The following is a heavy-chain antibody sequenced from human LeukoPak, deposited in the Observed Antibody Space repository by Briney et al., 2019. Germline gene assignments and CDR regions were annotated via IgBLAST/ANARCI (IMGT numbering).Heavy chain of an antibody. CDR1: GYTFTSYY. D-gene: IGHD1-26*01. Sequence: ASVKVSCKASGYTFTSYYIYWVRQAPGQGLEWMGIINPSGGSTNYAQKFQGRVTMTRDTSTSTVYMELSSLRYEDTAVYYCARGWGTSGSYDYWGQGTPVTVSS. CDR3: ARGWGTSGSYDY. CDR2: INPSGGST. V-gene: IGHV1-46*01. J-gene: IGHJ4*02.